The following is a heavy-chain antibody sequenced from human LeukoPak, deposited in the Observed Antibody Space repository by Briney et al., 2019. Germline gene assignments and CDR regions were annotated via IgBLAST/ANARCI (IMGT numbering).Heavy chain of an antibody. CDR2: IYHSGRT. CDR1: GGSITSGYG. V-gene: IGHV4-4*02. D-gene: IGHD1-1*01. Sequence: SGSLSLTCAVSGGSITSGYGGSGGRQPPGKGGWGVGEIYHSGRTHYSPSLKSRLHISVDKPKHNFPLKLSSVTAAHTAVYYCARATSPNGAHYLDVWGKGTTVTISS. J-gene: IGHJ6*03. CDR3: ARATSPNGAHYLDV.